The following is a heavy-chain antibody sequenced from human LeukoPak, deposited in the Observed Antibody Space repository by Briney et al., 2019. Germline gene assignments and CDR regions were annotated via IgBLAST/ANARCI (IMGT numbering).Heavy chain of an antibody. Sequence: GASVKVSCKASGYTFTDYYMHWVRQAPGQGLEWMGWINPNSGGTNYAQKFQDRVTMTRDASISTAYMELSSLTSDDTAFYYCARSTRLLGLYYFDYWGQGTLVTVSS. CDR1: GYTFTDYY. CDR2: INPNSGGT. J-gene: IGHJ4*02. V-gene: IGHV1-2*02. CDR3: ARSTRLLGLYYFDY. D-gene: IGHD4/OR15-4a*01.